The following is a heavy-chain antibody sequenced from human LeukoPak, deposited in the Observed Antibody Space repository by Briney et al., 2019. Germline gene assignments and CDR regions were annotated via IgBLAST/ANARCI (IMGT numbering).Heavy chain of an antibody. CDR2: ISGNGQNT. CDR3: AKRIVVSGMGFDS. D-gene: IGHD3-22*01. Sequence: GGSLRLSCAASGFTFSSYAMTWVRQAPGKGLEWVSGISGNGQNTYYADSVKGRFTISRDNSKNTLYLRMNNMRAEDTAVYYCAKRIVVSGMGFDSWGQGTLVTVSS. CDR1: GFTFSSYA. J-gene: IGHJ4*02. V-gene: IGHV3-23*01.